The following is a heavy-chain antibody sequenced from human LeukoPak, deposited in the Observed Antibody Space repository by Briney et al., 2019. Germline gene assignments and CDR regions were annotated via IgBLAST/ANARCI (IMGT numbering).Heavy chain of an antibody. CDR3: ARVLWFGGIYYFDY. Sequence: GGSLRLSCAASGFTFSDYAMHWVRQAPGKGLEWVAFMSFDGSDKYYADSVKGRFTISRDNSKNTLYLQMNSLRAEDTAVYYCARVLWFGGIYYFDYWGQGTLVTVSS. V-gene: IGHV3-30-3*01. D-gene: IGHD3-10*01. CDR1: GFTFSDYA. J-gene: IGHJ4*02. CDR2: MSFDGSDK.